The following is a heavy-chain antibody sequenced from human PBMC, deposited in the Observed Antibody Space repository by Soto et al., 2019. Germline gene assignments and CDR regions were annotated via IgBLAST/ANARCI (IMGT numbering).Heavy chain of an antibody. J-gene: IGHJ3*02. CDR3: ARVHDYGLLGAFDI. D-gene: IGHD4-17*01. CDR2: ISYDGSNK. V-gene: IGHV3-30-3*01. Sequence: GGSLRLSCAASGFTFSSYAMHWVCQAPGKGLEWVAVISYDGSNKYYADSVKGRFTISRDNSKNTLYLQMNSLRAEDTAVYYCARVHDYGLLGAFDIWGQGTMVTVSS. CDR1: GFTFSSYA.